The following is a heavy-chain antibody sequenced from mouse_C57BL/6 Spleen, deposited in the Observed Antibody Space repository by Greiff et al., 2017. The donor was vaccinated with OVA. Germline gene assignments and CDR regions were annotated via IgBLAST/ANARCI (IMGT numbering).Heavy chain of an antibody. J-gene: IGHJ2*01. CDR1: GYTFTSYW. D-gene: IGHD1-1*01. Sequence: VKLQQPGAELVRPGSSVKLSCKASGYTFTSYWMDWVKQRPGQGLEWIGNIYPSDSETHYNQKFKDKATLTVDKSSSTAYMQLSSLTSEDSAVYYCARPFYYYGSSYGGDYWGQGTTLTVSS. CDR3: ARPFYYYGSSYGGDY. CDR2: IYPSDSET. V-gene: IGHV1-61*01.